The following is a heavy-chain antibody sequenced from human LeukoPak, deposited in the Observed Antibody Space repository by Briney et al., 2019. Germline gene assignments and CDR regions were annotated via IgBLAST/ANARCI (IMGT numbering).Heavy chain of an antibody. Sequence: ASVKVSCKASGYTFTGYYMHWVRQAPGQGLEWMGWINPNSGGTNYAQKFQGRVTMTRDTSISTAYMELSRLRSGDTAVYYCARPYYDSSGYDGPSRYWGQGTLVTVSS. CDR2: INPNSGGT. J-gene: IGHJ4*02. V-gene: IGHV1-2*02. CDR3: ARPYYDSSGYDGPSRY. D-gene: IGHD3-22*01. CDR1: GYTFTGYY.